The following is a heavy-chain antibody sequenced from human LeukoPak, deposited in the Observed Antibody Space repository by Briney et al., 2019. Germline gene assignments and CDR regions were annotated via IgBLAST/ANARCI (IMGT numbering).Heavy chain of an antibody. CDR1: GFTFSGYA. J-gene: IGHJ6*02. D-gene: IGHD4-17*01. CDR3: ALFPVTTVYYFGMDV. CDR2: ISGSGGST. Sequence: PGGSLRLSCAASGFTFSGYAMSWVRQAPGKGLEWVSAISGSGGSTYYADSVKGRFTISRDNPKNTLYLQMNSLRAEDTAVYYCALFPVTTVYYFGMDVWGQGTTVTVSS. V-gene: IGHV3-23*01.